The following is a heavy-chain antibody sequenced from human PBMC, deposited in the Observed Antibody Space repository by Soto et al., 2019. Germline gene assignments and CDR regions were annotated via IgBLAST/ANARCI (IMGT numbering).Heavy chain of an antibody. J-gene: IGHJ4*02. CDR1: GGSISGSY. CDR3: ARSVAVPGAHIHY. D-gene: IGHD6-19*01. Sequence: SETLSLTCNVSGGSISGSYCSWSRQSPGKGLEWLGYGYYTGSTNYSPALRSRVSISVDASKNEFSLRLSSVTAADTAVYFCARSVAVPGAHIHYWGQGTQVTVSS. CDR2: GYYTGST. V-gene: IGHV4-59*13.